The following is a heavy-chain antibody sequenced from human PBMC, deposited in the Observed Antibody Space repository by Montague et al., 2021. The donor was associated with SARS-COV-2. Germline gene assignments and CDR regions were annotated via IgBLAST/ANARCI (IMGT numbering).Heavy chain of an antibody. D-gene: IGHD3-16*02. Sequence: SLRLSCAASGFTFSSYAMHWVRQAPGKGLEWVAVISYDGSNKYYADSVKGRFTISRDNSKNTLYLQMNSLRAEDTAVYYCARGNYDYVWGSYRYIYWGQGTLVTGSS. CDR2: ISYDGSNK. CDR1: GFTFSSYA. V-gene: IGHV3-30*04. CDR3: ARGNYDYVWGSYRYIY. J-gene: IGHJ4*02.